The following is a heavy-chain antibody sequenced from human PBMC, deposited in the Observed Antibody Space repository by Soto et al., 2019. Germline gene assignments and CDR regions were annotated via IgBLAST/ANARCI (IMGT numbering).Heavy chain of an antibody. CDR2: IIPIYGTT. V-gene: IGHV1-69*01. CDR3: ERNWMTAYVSVRPKRKDYFYYGLNL. J-gene: IGHJ6*02. CDR1: GGTFGTNA. Sequence: QVRLVQSGTEVKKPGSSVKVSCKASGGTFGTNAVSWVRQAPGQGFEWIGGIIPIYGTTNYAQKFQGRVAITEDDYTTYAYLEMSSLRSEDTGTYYCERNWMTAYVSVRPKRKDYFYYGLNLWGQGTTVTVSS. D-gene: IGHD3-10*01.